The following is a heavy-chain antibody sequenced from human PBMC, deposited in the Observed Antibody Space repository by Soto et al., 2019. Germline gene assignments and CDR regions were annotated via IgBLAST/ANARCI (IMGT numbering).Heavy chain of an antibody. D-gene: IGHD1-26*01. CDR3: AKAPPTWRSGNYVIDY. CDR2: TGGAGGTT. J-gene: IGHJ4*02. V-gene: IGHV3-23*01. Sequence: GCLSLSGAASGLTFSSYAMNWVRQASGKGLEWVAATGGAGGTTFYADSVKGRFTISRDNSKNTLYLQMNSLRTEDTAIYFCAKAPPTWRSGNYVIDYWGQGTLVSVSS. CDR1: GLTFSSYA.